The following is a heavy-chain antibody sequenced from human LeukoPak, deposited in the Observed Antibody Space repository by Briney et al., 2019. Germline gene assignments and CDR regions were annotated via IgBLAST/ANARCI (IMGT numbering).Heavy chain of an antibody. V-gene: IGHV4-34*01. Sequence: KPSETLSLTCAVYGGSFSGYYWSCIRQPPGKGLEWIGEINHSGSTNYNPSLKSRVTISVDTSKNQFSLKLSSVTAADTAVYYCARDRSYWFDYWGQGTLVTVSS. D-gene: IGHD1-26*01. CDR2: INHSGST. CDR3: ARDRSYWFDY. CDR1: GGSFSGYY. J-gene: IGHJ4*02.